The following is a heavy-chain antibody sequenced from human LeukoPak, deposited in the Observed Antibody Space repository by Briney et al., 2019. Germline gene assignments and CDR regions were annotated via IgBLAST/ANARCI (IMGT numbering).Heavy chain of an antibody. V-gene: IGHV3-48*03. Sequence: GGSLRLSCAASGFTFSSYEMNWVRQAPGKGVGWVSYISSSGSTIYYADSVKGRFTISRDNAKNSLYLQMNSLRAEDTAVYYCARTLGYCSSTSCSDAFDIWGQGTMVTVSS. D-gene: IGHD2-2*01. CDR2: ISSSGSTI. J-gene: IGHJ3*02. CDR3: ARTLGYCSSTSCSDAFDI. CDR1: GFTFSSYE.